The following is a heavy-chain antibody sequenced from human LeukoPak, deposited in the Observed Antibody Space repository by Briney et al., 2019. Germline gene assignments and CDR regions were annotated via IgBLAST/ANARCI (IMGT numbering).Heavy chain of an antibody. CDR2: IYPGDSDT. V-gene: IGHV5-51*01. Sequence: GESLKISCNGSGYSFTSYWIGWVRQMPGKGLEWMGIIYPGDSDTRYSPSFQGQVTISADKSISTAYLQWSSLKASDTAMYYCARYQSGSYPYYYYYYMDVWGKGTTVTVSS. CDR3: ARYQSGSYPYYYYYYMDV. J-gene: IGHJ6*03. D-gene: IGHD1-26*01. CDR1: GYSFTSYW.